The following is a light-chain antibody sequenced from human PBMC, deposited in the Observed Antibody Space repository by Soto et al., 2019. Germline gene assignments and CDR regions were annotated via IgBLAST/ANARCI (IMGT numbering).Light chain of an antibody. Sequence: QSVLTQPPSVSGPPGQRATISCSGSSSNIGNNIVYWYQQLPGTAPQLLIHNNNQRHSGVPDRFSGSKSGTSASLAISGLQSEDEADYFCAAWDDSLSGVVFGGGTKVTVL. CDR2: NNN. CDR1: SSNIGNNI. J-gene: IGLJ2*01. CDR3: AAWDDSLSGVV. V-gene: IGLV1-44*01.